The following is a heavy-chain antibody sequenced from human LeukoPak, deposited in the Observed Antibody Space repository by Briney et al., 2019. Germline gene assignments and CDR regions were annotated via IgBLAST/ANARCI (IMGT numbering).Heavy chain of an antibody. CDR2: ISYDGSNK. CDR1: GFTFSSYG. CDR3: AKDITMVLNPYYYGMDV. V-gene: IGHV3-30*18. J-gene: IGHJ6*02. Sequence: GGSLRLSCAASGFTFSSYGMHWVRQAPSKGLEWVAVISYDGSNKYYADSVKGRFTISRDNSKNTLYLQMNSLRAEDTAVYYCAKDITMVLNPYYYGMDVWGQGTTVTVSS. D-gene: IGHD3-10*01.